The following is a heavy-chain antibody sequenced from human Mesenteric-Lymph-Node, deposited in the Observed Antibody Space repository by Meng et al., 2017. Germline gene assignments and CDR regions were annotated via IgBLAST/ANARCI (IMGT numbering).Heavy chain of an antibody. J-gene: IGHJ4*02. CDR1: GGSFSGYY. CDR2: INHSGST. CDR3: ARTIGGADIVVVPAAYYFDY. V-gene: IGHV4-34*01. D-gene: IGHD2-2*01. Sequence: QWQLQQWGAGLLKPSETLSLTCAVYGGSFSGYYWSWIRQPPGKGLEWIGEINHSGSTNYNPSLKSRVTISVDTSKNQFSLKLSSVTAADTAVYYCARTIGGADIVVVPAAYYFDYWGQGTLVTVSS.